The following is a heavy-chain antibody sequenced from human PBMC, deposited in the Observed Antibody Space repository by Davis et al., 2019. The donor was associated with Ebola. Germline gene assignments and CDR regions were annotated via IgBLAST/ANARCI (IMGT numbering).Heavy chain of an antibody. CDR3: ARGTHIVGATLLYYYYGMDV. CDR2: INPHNGNT. CDR1: GYTFTNYG. D-gene: IGHD1-26*01. J-gene: IGHJ6*04. V-gene: IGHV1-18*04. Sequence: ASVKVSCKASGYTFTNYGITWVRQAPGQGLEWMGWINPHNGNTNYAQKLQGRVTMTTDTSTSTAYMELRSLRSDDTAVYYCARGTHIVGATLLYYYYGMDVWGKGTTVTVSS.